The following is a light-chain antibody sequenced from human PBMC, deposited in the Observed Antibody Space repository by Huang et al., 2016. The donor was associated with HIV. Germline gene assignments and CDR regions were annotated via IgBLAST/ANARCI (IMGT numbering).Light chain of an antibody. CDR1: QSVSSN. CDR3: QQYNNWPLYT. Sequence: EIVMTQSPVTLSVSPGERATFSCRASQSVSSNLAWYQQKPGQAPRLLIYGASTRATGIPARFSGSVSGTEFTLTISSLQSEDFAVYYCQQYNNWPLYTFGQGTKLEIK. J-gene: IGKJ2*01. V-gene: IGKV3-15*01. CDR2: GAS.